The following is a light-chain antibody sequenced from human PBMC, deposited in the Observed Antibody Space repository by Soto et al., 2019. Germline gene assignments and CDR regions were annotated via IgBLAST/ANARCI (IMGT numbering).Light chain of an antibody. CDR3: LCYITYPWT. J-gene: IGKJ1*01. CDR1: QSSRNS. V-gene: IGKV1-5*01. Sequence: DLQMTQSPSTLSASVGDRVTITCRASQSSRNSLAWYQQKAGKAPTLLIYDASTLQSGVPSRFSGSGSGTEFSLTISSLQPEDFATYYCLCYITYPWTFGQGTKVEIK. CDR2: DAS.